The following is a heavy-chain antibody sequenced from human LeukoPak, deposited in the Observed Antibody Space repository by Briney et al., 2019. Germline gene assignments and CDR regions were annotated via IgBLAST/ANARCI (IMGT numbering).Heavy chain of an antibody. CDR3: ARDGSLPDY. CDR2: ITSDGSST. V-gene: IGHV3-74*01. D-gene: IGHD5-12*01. Sequence: PGGSLRLSCAASQFTFSSYWMHWVRQAPGKGLVWVSFITSDGSSTSSADYVKGRFIISRDNAKNMLYLQMNSLRAEDTAVYYCARDGSLPDYWGQGTLVTVSS. J-gene: IGHJ4*02. CDR1: QFTFSSYW.